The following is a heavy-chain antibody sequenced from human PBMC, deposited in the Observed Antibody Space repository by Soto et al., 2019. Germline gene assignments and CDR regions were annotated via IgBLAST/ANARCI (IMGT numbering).Heavy chain of an antibody. CDR1: GGSISSGDYY. Sequence: QVQLQESGPGLVKPSQTLSLTCTVSGGSISSGDYYWSWIRQPPGKGLEWIGYIYYSGSTYYNPSLKSRVTISVDTSKNQVSLKLSSVTAADTAVYYCASIGITIFGVVIKGPSTRDYWGQGTLVTVSS. CDR3: ASIGITIFGVVIKGPSTRDY. CDR2: IYYSGST. J-gene: IGHJ4*02. D-gene: IGHD3-3*01. V-gene: IGHV4-30-4*01.